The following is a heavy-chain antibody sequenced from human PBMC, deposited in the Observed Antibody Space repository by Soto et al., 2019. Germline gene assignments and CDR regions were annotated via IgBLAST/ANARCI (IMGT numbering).Heavy chain of an antibody. CDR1: GYTFTSYY. CDR2: INPSGGST. D-gene: IGHD4-17*01. CDR3: AREGGDSTFYYYGMDV. J-gene: IGHJ6*02. V-gene: IGHV1-46*01. Sequence: ASVKVSCKASGYTFTSYYMHWVRQAPGQGLEWMGIINPSGGSTGYAQKFQGRVTMTRDTSTSTVYMELSSLRSEDTAVYYCAREGGDSTFYYYGMDVWGQGTTVTVSS.